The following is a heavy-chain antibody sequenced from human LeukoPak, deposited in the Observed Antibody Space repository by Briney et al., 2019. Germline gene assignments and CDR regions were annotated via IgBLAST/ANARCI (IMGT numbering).Heavy chain of an antibody. Sequence: SETLSLTCAVYGGSFSGYYWSWIRQPPGKGLEWIGEINHSGSTNYNPSLKSRVTISVDTSRNQFSLKLSSVTAAGTAVYYCARASSSWYGVLVDYWGQGTLVTVSS. V-gene: IGHV4-34*01. CDR3: ARASSSWYGVLVDY. D-gene: IGHD6-13*01. CDR1: GGSFSGYY. J-gene: IGHJ4*02. CDR2: INHSGST.